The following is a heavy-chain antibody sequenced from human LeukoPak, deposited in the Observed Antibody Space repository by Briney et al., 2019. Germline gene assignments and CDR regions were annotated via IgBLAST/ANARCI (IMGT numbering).Heavy chain of an antibody. CDR3: ARDVDYGGKDY. Sequence: GGSLRLSCAASGFTFSSYEMNWVRQAPGKGLEWVSYISSSGSTIYYADSVKGRFTISRDNSKNTLYLQMNSLRAEDTAVYYCARDVDYGGKDYWGQGTLVTVSS. CDR1: GFTFSSYE. V-gene: IGHV3-48*03. D-gene: IGHD4-23*01. CDR2: ISSSGSTI. J-gene: IGHJ4*02.